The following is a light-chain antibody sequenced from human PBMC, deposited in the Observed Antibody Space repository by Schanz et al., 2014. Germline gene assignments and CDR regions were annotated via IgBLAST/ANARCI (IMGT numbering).Light chain of an antibody. J-gene: IGKJ1*01. CDR2: GAS. CDR3: QQYGSSQAWP. CDR1: QSVRSH. V-gene: IGKV3-15*01. Sequence: EIVMTQSPATLSVSPGERATLSCRASQSVRSHLAWYQQKPGQAPRLLIYGASTRATGIPARFSGSGSGTEFTLTISSLQSEDFAVYYCQQYGSSQAWPFGQGTKVEIK.